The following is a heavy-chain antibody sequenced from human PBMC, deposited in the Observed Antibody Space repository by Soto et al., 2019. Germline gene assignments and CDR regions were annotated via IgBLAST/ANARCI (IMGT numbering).Heavy chain of an antibody. Sequence: GGSLRLSCAASGFTFSSYSMNWVRQAPGKELEWVSSISSSSSYIYYADSVKGRFTISRDNAKNSLYLQMNSLRAEDTAVYYCASDPGDCTNGVCYHFDYWGQGTLVTFSS. CDR1: GFTFSSYS. J-gene: IGHJ4*02. D-gene: IGHD2-8*01. V-gene: IGHV3-21*01. CDR2: ISSSSSYI. CDR3: ASDPGDCTNGVCYHFDY.